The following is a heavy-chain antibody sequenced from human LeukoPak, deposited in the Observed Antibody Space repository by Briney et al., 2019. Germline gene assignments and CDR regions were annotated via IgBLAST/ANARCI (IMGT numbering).Heavy chain of an antibody. Sequence: GGSLRLSCAASGFTFSIYAMSWVRQAPGKGLEWVSAISGSGGNTYYADSVKGRFTISRDNSKNTLYPQMNSLRAEDTAVYYRAKDRVVATIPYYFDCWGQGTLVTVSS. J-gene: IGHJ4*02. V-gene: IGHV3-23*01. D-gene: IGHD5-12*01. CDR3: AKDRVVATIPYYFDC. CDR1: GFTFSIYA. CDR2: ISGSGGNT.